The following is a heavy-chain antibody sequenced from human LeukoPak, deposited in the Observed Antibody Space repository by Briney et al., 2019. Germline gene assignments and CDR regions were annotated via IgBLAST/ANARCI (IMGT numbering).Heavy chain of an antibody. CDR1: GSFIATYW. J-gene: IGHJ4*02. CDR3: ARGSGSGSYYKPLDY. V-gene: IGHV5-51*01. D-gene: IGHD3-10*01. Sequence: GAPLQICGKGSGSFIATYWIAWGRQLRGKGLEWMGIIYPGDSDTRYSPSFQGQVTISADKSISTAYLQWSSLKASDTAMYYCARGSGSGSYYKPLDYWGQGTLVTVSS. CDR2: IYPGDSDT.